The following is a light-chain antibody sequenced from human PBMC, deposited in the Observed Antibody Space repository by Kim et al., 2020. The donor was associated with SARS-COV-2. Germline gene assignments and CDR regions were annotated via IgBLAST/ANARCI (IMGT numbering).Light chain of an antibody. Sequence: ASVGDRVTITCWASQDIYTYVSWSQQQPAKAPNLVISSVSSFQSGVPSRFSGSGSGTDYTLTLSSLQPEDFSTYYWQHYYSTPITFGQGTRLEIK. V-gene: IGKV1D-43*01. CDR2: SVS. J-gene: IGKJ5*01. CDR1: QDIYTY. CDR3: QHYYSTPIT.